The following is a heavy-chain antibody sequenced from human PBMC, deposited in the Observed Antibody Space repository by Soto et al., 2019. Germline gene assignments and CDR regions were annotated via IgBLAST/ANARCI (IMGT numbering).Heavy chain of an antibody. J-gene: IGHJ4*02. CDR2: ISPNGDST. CDR1: AFTVSIYS. V-gene: IGHV3-64D*06. D-gene: IGHD3-22*01. Sequence: GGPLRPSCSASAFTVSIYSIHWVPQAPSKGLEYVSTISPNGDSTYYADTVKGRFAISRDNSKNTLYLQMSSLRAEDTAVYYCVKGEYYYDSGAYYPFDYWGQGTLVTVSS. CDR3: VKGEYYYDSGAYYPFDY.